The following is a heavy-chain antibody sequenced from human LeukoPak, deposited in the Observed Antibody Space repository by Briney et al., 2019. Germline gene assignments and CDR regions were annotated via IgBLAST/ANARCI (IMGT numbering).Heavy chain of an antibody. CDR3: AKGKDIVVVPAAMPTWFDP. J-gene: IGHJ5*02. D-gene: IGHD2-2*01. V-gene: IGHV1-69*05. CDR2: IIPIFGTA. Sequence: SVKVSCKASGGTFSSYAISWVRQAPGQGLEWMGGIIPIFGTANYAQKFQGRVTITTDESTSTAYMELSSLRSEDTAVYYCAKGKDIVVVPAAMPTWFDPWGQGTLVTVS. CDR1: GGTFSSYA.